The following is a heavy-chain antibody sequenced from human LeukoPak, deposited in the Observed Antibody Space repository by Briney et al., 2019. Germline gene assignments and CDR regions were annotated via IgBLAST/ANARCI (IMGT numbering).Heavy chain of an antibody. CDR2: ISSGSSTI. J-gene: IGHJ4*02. Sequence: GGSLRLSCAASGFTLSGYSMNWVRQAPGKGLEWVSYISSGSSTINYADSVKGRFTISRDNAKNSLSLQMNSLRAEDTAVYHCARIVVDSRGWYHFDYWGKGTLVTVS. V-gene: IGHV3-48*04. D-gene: IGHD6-19*01. CDR3: ARIVVDSRGWYHFDY. CDR1: GFTLSGYS.